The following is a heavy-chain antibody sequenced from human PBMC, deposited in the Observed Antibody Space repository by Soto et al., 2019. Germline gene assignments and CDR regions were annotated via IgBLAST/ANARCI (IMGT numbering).Heavy chain of an antibody. CDR2: IYYSGTS. Sequence: QVQLQESGPGLVKPSGTLSLTCAVSGGSISSSNWWTWVRQPPAKGLEWIGQIYYSGTSNYNPSLMSRVTISVDKSTNQFSRKLTAVTAADTAVYYCARVSGGYSDYWGQGTLVTFSS. CDR1: GGSISSSNW. CDR3: ARVSGGYSDY. J-gene: IGHJ4*02. V-gene: IGHV4-4*02. D-gene: IGHD1-26*01.